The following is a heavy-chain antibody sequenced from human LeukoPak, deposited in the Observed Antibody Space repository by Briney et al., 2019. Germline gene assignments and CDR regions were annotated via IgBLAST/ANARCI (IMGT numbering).Heavy chain of an antibody. J-gene: IGHJ4*02. Sequence: GGSLRLSCAASGFTFSTYSMSWVRHAPGKGLECVSYISSSSDSIDYADSVRGRFTISRDNAKNSLYLQMNSLRAEDTALYCCARGVFSSSTFDYWGQGALVTVSS. CDR1: GFTFSTYS. D-gene: IGHD6-6*01. CDR2: ISSSSDSI. CDR3: ARGVFSSSTFDY. V-gene: IGHV3-48*04.